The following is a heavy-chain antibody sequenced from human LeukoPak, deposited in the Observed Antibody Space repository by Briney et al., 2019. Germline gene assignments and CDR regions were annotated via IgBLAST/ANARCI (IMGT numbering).Heavy chain of an antibody. CDR3: ARGAAATY. D-gene: IGHD6-13*01. J-gene: IGHJ4*02. Sequence: PSETLSLTCAVSGGSISTYYWSWIRQPPGKGLEWIGYIHYSGSSNYNPSLTSRVTISLDTSKNQFSLKLSSVTAADTAVYYCARGAAATYWGQGTLVTVSS. CDR1: GGSISTYY. V-gene: IGHV4-59*01. CDR2: IHYSGSS.